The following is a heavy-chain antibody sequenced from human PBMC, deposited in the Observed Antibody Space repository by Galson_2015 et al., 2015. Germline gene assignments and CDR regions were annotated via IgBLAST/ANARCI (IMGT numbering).Heavy chain of an antibody. CDR1: ENTFTSYW. Sequence: QSGAEVKESGESLTISCTGSENTFTSYWIGWVRQMSGKGLEWMGVIYYGDSDTKYSPSFQGHVTMSVDKSITTAYLQWSSLEASDTAMYYCARLRYGALNAFDMWGQGTMVTVSS. J-gene: IGHJ3*02. CDR3: ARLRYGALNAFDM. V-gene: IGHV5-51*01. D-gene: IGHD4/OR15-4a*01. CDR2: IYYGDSDT.